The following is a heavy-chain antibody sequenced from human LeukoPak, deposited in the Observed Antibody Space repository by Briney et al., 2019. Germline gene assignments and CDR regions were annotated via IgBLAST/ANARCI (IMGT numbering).Heavy chain of an antibody. J-gene: IGHJ4*02. CDR2: MNPNSGNT. D-gene: IGHD5-24*01. CDR3: ARGGSMATIPH. Sequence: ASVKLSSKPSGYTFTSYDINWGRQATGQGLEWMGWMNPNSGNTGYAQKFQGRVTMTRNTSISTAYMELSSLRSEDTAVYYCARGGSMATIPHWGQGTLVTVSS. CDR1: GYTFTSYD. V-gene: IGHV1-8*01.